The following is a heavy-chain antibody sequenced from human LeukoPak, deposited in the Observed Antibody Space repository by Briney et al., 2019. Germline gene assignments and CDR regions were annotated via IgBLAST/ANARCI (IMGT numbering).Heavy chain of an antibody. D-gene: IGHD5-18*01. Sequence: GASVKVSCKASGFTFTSSAVQWVRQARGQRLEWIGWIVVGSGNTNYAQKFQERVTITRDMSTSTAYMELSSLRSEDTAVYYCARAVDTAMVTGCWGQGTLVTVSS. V-gene: IGHV1-58*01. CDR3: ARAVDTAMVTGC. CDR1: GFTFTSSA. CDR2: IVVGSGNT. J-gene: IGHJ4*02.